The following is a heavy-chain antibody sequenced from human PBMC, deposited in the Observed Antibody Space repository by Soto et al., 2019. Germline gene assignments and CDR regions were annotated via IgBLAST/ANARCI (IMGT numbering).Heavy chain of an antibody. V-gene: IGHV1-46*01. J-gene: IGHJ3*02. D-gene: IGHD5-18*01. CDR1: GYTFTSYY. CDR3: ARVRGYSYGPNPRDAFDI. CDR2: INPSGGST. Sequence: GASVKVSCKASGYTFTSYYMHWVRQAPGQGLEWMGIINPSGGSTSYAQKFQGRVTMTRDTSASTAYMELSSLRSEDTAVYYCARVRGYSYGPNPRDAFDIWGQGTMVTVSS.